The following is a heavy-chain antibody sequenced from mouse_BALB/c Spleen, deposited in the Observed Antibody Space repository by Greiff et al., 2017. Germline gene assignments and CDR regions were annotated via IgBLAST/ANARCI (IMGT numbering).Heavy chain of an antibody. CDR3: VRHGEVRRRDAMDY. V-gene: IGHV10-1*02. J-gene: IGHJ4*01. CDR2: IRSKSNNYAT. D-gene: IGHD2-14*01. CDR1: GFTFNTYA. Sequence: EVKLMESGGGLVQPKGSLKLSCAASGFTFNTYAMNWVRQAPGKGLEWVARIRSKSNNYATYYADSVKDRFTISRDDSQSMLYLQMNNLKTEDTAMYYCVRHGEVRRRDAMDYWGQGTSVTVSS.